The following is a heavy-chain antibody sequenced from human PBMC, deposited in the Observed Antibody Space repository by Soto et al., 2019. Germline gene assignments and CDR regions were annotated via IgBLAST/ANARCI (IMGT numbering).Heavy chain of an antibody. CDR3: ATADGFGVVTPFFEY. V-gene: IGHV4-39*01. CDR2: SFYRGST. Sequence: QLQLQESGPGLVKPSETLSLTCTVSGGSISSRSHYWGWIRQSPGKHLEWIGSSFYRGSTHYNPSLKTRVTISVDTSKKQVSLNLYYVSASDAAVYYCATADGFGVVTPFFEYWGQGILVTVS. D-gene: IGHD3-3*01. J-gene: IGHJ4*02. CDR1: GGSISSRSHY.